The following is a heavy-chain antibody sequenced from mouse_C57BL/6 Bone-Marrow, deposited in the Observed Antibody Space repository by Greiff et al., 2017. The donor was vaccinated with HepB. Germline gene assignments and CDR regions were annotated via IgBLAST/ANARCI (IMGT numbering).Heavy chain of an antibody. J-gene: IGHJ2*01. V-gene: IGHV1-7*01. CDR3: ASSYGSSYNYFDY. CDR2: INPSSGYT. CDR1: GYTFTSYW. D-gene: IGHD1-1*01. Sequence: QVQLKQSGAELAKPGASVKLSCKASGYTFTSYWMHWVKQRPGQGLEWIGYINPSSGYTKYNQKFKDKATLTADKSSSTAYMQLSSLTYEDSAVYYCASSYGSSYNYFDYWGQGTTLTVSS.